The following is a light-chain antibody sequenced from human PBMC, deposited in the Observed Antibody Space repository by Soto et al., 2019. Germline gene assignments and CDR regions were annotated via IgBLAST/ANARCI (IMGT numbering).Light chain of an antibody. Sequence: QSVLTQPPSASGTPGQRVTISCSGSSSNIGSNYVYWYQQLPGTAPKLLFYRNNQRPSRVPDRFSGSKSGTSASLAISGLRSEDEADYYCAAWDDSLSGVVFGGGTKLTVL. CDR3: AAWDDSLSGVV. CDR2: RNN. CDR1: SSNIGSNY. V-gene: IGLV1-47*01. J-gene: IGLJ2*01.